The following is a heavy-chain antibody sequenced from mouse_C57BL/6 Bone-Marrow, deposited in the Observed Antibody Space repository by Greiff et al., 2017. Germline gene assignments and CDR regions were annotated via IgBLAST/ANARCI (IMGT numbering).Heavy chain of an antibody. CDR1: GFTFSSYG. V-gene: IGHV5-6*01. CDR2: ISSGGSST. CDR3: SSHGAVLAY. Sequence: EVQVVESGGDLVKPGGSLKLSCAASGFTFSSYGMSWVRQTPDKRLEWVATISSGGSSTYYPDSVKGRFTISGDNAKNTLYLQMSSLNSADTAMYYCSSHGAVLAYWGQGTLVTVSA. D-gene: IGHD3-3*01. J-gene: IGHJ3*01.